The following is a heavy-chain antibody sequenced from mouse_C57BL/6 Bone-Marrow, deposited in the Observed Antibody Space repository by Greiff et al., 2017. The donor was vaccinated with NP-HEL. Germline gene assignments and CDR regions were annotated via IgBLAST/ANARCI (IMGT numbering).Heavy chain of an antibody. CDR2: IYPGDGDT. Sequence: VQLQQSGPELVKPGASVKISCKASGYAFSSSWMNWVKQRPGKGLEWIGRIYPGDGDTNYNGKFKGKATLTADKSSSTAYMQLSSLTSEDSAVYFCARGAFTTVVAGFDYWGRGTTLTVSS. CDR1: GYAFSSSW. V-gene: IGHV1-82*01. J-gene: IGHJ2*01. CDR3: ARGAFTTVVAGFDY. D-gene: IGHD1-1*01.